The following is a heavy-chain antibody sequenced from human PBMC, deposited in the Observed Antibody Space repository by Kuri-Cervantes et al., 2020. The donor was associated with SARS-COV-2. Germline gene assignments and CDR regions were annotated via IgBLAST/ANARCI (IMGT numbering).Heavy chain of an antibody. CDR3: VKGSAASRPYYFDS. V-gene: IGHV3-21*04. Sequence: GESLKISCAASGFTFSSYSMNWVRRAPGKGLEWVSSISSSSSYIYYADSVKGRFTISRDNSKTTLFLQMNSLRAEDTAVYHCVKGSAASRPYYFDSWGQGTLVTVSS. D-gene: IGHD3-10*01. J-gene: IGHJ4*02. CDR2: ISSSSSYI. CDR1: GFTFSSYS.